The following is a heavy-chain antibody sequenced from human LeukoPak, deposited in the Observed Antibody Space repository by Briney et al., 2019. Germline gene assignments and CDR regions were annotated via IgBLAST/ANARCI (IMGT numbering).Heavy chain of an antibody. J-gene: IGHJ3*01. CDR3: ARLLDNDNSGDPDTFDV. CDR1: GGSISRHY. Sequence: SETLPLTCGVSGGSISRHYWSWIRQPPGKGLEWIGFIYYTGRTRYNPSLQSRVTISVGTSENKFSLKLTSASAADTAVYYCARLLDNDNSGDPDTFDVWGKGTVVTVSS. V-gene: IGHV4-59*11. CDR2: IYYTGRT. D-gene: IGHD3-22*01.